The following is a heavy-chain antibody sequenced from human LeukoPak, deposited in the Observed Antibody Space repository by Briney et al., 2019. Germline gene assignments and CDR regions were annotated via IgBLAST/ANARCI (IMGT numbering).Heavy chain of an antibody. J-gene: IGHJ3*02. Sequence: PSETLSLTFTLPGCSVSSITYYWGWIRQHPGKGLERIGYSYSSGSTYYKPSLKSRVTISVDTSKNQFSLKLSSVTAVDTAVYYCARGDSIAAAGSPGAFDIWGQGTMVTVSS. D-gene: IGHD6-13*01. CDR3: ARGDSIAAAGSPGAFDI. CDR1: GCSVSSITYY. V-gene: IGHV4-31*03. CDR2: SYSSGST.